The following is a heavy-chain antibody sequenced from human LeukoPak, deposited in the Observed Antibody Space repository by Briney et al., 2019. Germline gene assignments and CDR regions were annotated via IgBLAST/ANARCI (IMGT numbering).Heavy chain of an antibody. J-gene: IGHJ4*02. V-gene: IGHV4-38-2*02. CDR3: ARVLTGSWYFDY. CDR1: GYSIGSAYY. Sequence: SETLSLTCTVSGYSIGSAYYWGWIRQPPGKDLEWIGSIYYSGNTYYNPSLKSRVTISVDKSKNQFSLKLSSVTAADTAVYYCARVLTGSWYFDYWGQGTLVTVSS. D-gene: IGHD6-13*01. CDR2: IYYSGNT.